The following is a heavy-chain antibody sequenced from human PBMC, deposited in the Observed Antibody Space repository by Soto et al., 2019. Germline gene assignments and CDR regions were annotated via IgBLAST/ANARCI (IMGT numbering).Heavy chain of an antibody. D-gene: IGHD3-10*01. J-gene: IGHJ4*02. V-gene: IGHV1-18*01. Sequence: QVQLVQSGAEVKKPGASVKDSCKASGYTFTSYGISWVRQAPGQGLEWMGWISTYNGNTKYAQKLQGRVTMTTDTSSSTAYMELRRLRSDDTAVFYCAREMVRGVGSDYWGQGTLVTVSS. CDR1: GYTFTSYG. CDR2: ISTYNGNT. CDR3: AREMVRGVGSDY.